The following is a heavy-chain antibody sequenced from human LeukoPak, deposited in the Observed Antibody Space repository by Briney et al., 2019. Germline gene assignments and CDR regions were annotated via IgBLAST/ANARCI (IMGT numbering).Heavy chain of an antibody. D-gene: IGHD5-12*01. CDR1: GGSISSYY. V-gene: IGHV4-59*08. CDR2: IYYSGST. Sequence: PSETLSLTCTVSGGSISSYYWSWIRQPPGKGLEWIGYIYYSGSTNYNPSPKSRVTISVDTSKNQFSLKLSSVTAADTAVYYCARGRNSGYVRYWGQGTLVTVSS. CDR3: ARGRNSGYVRY. J-gene: IGHJ4*02.